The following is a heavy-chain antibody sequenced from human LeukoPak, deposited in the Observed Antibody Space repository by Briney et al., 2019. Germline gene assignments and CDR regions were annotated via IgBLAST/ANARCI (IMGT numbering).Heavy chain of an antibody. CDR3: AREVKYQLLVNPREGLDY. Sequence: PGGSLSLSCAASGFTFISYAMSWVRQAPGKGLEWVSAISGSGGSTYYADSVKGRFTISRDNAKNSLYLQMNSLRAEDTAVYYCAREVKYQLLVNPREGLDYWGQGTLVTVSS. CDR1: GFTFISYA. CDR2: ISGSGGST. D-gene: IGHD2-2*01. J-gene: IGHJ4*02. V-gene: IGHV3-23*01.